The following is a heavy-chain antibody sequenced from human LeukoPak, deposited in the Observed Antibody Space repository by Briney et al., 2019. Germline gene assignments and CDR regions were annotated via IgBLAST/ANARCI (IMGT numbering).Heavy chain of an antibody. V-gene: IGHV3-30*02. D-gene: IGHD2-8*01. J-gene: IGHJ4*02. Sequence: PGGSLRLSCAASGFTFSNYGMHWVSQAQGKGLERVAFIWYDGSNRYYADSVKGRFTISRDYSENTLFLQMSSLRTEDTAVYYCAKDPLGFCTRATCRYLDSWGQGTLVTVSS. CDR1: GFTFSNYG. CDR3: AKDPLGFCTRATCRYLDS. CDR2: IWYDGSNR.